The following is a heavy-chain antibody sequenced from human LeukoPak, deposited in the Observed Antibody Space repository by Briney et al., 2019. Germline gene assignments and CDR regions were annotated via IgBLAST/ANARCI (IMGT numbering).Heavy chain of an antibody. CDR2: ISSSGGST. CDR1: GFTFSNHA. D-gene: IGHD3-10*01. CDR3: AKGSPLDLGAGEPYYYGMDV. V-gene: IGHV3-23*01. Sequence: GGSLRPSCAASGFTFSNHAMSWVRQAPEKGLEWVSGISSSGGSTYSADSVKGRLTISRDNSKHTLFLQMSSLRAEDTAVYYCAKGSPLDLGAGEPYYYGMDVWGQGTTVIVSS. J-gene: IGHJ6*02.